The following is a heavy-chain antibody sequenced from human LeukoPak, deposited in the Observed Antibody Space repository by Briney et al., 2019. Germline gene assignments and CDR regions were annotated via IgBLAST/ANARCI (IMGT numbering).Heavy chain of an antibody. D-gene: IGHD6-6*01. CDR2: IYHSGST. V-gene: IGHV4-38-2*02. Sequence: SETLSLTCTVSGYSISSGYYWGWIRQPPGKGLEWIGSIYHSGSTYYNPSLKSRVTISVDTSKNQFSLKLSSVTAADTAVYYCARGRLAARPNWFDPWGQGTLVTVSS. J-gene: IGHJ5*02. CDR1: GYSISSGYY. CDR3: ARGRLAARPNWFDP.